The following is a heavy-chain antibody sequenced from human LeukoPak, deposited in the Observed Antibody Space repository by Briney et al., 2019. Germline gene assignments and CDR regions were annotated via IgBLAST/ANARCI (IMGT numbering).Heavy chain of an antibody. J-gene: IGHJ4*02. D-gene: IGHD1-26*01. CDR2: ISGSGVNT. CDR3: ARDRAYSAFDY. Sequence: GGSLRLSCAASGFIFSRYAMSWVRQAPGKGLEWVSAISGSGVNTYYADSVKGRITISRDNAENSVHLQMNSLKAEDTAIYYCARDRAYSAFDYWGQGTLVTVSS. CDR1: GFIFSRYA. V-gene: IGHV3-23*01.